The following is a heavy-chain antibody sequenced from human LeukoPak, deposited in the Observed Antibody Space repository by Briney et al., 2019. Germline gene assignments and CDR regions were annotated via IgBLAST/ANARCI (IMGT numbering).Heavy chain of an antibody. J-gene: IGHJ4*02. CDR1: GLTFRSYG. CDR2: IWHDGSNK. D-gene: IGHD6-19*01. CDR3: AATGGVAVAGSPFDY. V-gene: IGHV3-33*01. Sequence: GGSLRLSCAASGLTFRSYGMHWVRQAPGKGLEWVAVIWHDGSNKYYADSVKGRFTISRDNSKNTPYLQMDSLRVEDTAVYYWAATGGVAVAGSPFDYGGQGPLVTVPS.